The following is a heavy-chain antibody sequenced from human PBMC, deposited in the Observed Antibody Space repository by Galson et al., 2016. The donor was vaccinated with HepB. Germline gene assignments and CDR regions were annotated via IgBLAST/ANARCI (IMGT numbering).Heavy chain of an antibody. V-gene: IGHV3-23*01. CDR2: VSGSGGST. CDR3: AKMDEGTSKRNIDY. Sequence: SLRPSCAASGFTFSSYGMSWVRQAPGKGLEWVSAVSGSGGSTYYADSVKGRFTISRDNSKNTLYLQMNSLRAEDTAVYSCAKMDEGTSKRNIDYWGQGTLVTVST. CDR1: GFTFSSYG. J-gene: IGHJ4*02. D-gene: IGHD2-2*03.